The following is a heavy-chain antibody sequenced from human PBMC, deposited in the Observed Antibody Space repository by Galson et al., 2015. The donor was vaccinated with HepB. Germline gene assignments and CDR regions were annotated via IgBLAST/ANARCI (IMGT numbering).Heavy chain of an antibody. D-gene: IGHD6-6*01. V-gene: IGHV3-21*01. Sequence: SLRLSCAASGFIFSDYTINWVRQAPGKGLVWVSCISGSSNYIYYADSVKVRSTISRDNAKNSLYLQLNSLRAEDAAVYYCARDPSYSSSSLYFDYWGQGALVTVSS. CDR2: ISGSSNYI. CDR3: ARDPSYSSSSLYFDY. J-gene: IGHJ4*02. CDR1: GFIFSDYT.